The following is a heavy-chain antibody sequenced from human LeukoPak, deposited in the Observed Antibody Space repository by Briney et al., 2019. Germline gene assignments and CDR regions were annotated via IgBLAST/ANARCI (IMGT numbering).Heavy chain of an antibody. CDR1: GFTFSSYH. J-gene: IGHJ4*02. CDR3: ARGGGSVPIDH. D-gene: IGHD5-12*01. CDR2: INTGSTSR. V-gene: IGHV3-21*01. Sequence: GGSLRLSCAPSGFTFSSYHMNWVRQAPGKGPEWVSSINTGSTSRYYADSVKGRFTISRDNAKNSLYLQMNSLRAEDTAVYYCARGGGSVPIDHWGQGTLVTVSS.